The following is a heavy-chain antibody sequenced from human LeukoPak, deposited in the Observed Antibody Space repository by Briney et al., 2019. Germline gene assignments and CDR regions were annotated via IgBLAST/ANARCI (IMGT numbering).Heavy chain of an antibody. V-gene: IGHV3-48*04. D-gene: IGHD2-2*02. Sequence: PGGCLRVSCAAPGYTFTRSSINWVRQAPGKGLKTISYISSSSHAIYYADSLKGRFLISRDNAKNSLYLQINSLRAEDTAVYYCARDGRNCSSTSCYTYMDVWGKGTTVTVSS. J-gene: IGHJ6*03. CDR3: ARDGRNCSSTSCYTYMDV. CDR1: GYTFTRSS. CDR2: ISSSSHAI.